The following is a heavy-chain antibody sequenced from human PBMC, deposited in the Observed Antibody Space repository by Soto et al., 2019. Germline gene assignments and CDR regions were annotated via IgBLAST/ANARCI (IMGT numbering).Heavy chain of an antibody. CDR1: GGSISSGDYY. Sequence: SETLSLTCTVSGGSISSGDYYWSWIRQPPGKGLEWIGYIYYSGSTYYNPSLKSRVTISVDTSKNQFSLKLSSVTAADTAVYYCARDRIVGATSPPYYYYYGMDVWGQGTTVTVSS. J-gene: IGHJ6*02. V-gene: IGHV4-30-4*01. D-gene: IGHD1-26*01. CDR2: IYYSGST. CDR3: ARDRIVGATSPPYYYYYGMDV.